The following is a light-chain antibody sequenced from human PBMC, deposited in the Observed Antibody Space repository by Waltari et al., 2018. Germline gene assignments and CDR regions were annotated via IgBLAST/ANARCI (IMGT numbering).Light chain of an antibody. V-gene: IGKV3-20*01. CDR2: GAS. CDR1: QTINNNF. Sequence: IVLTQSPDPLSLSPGQRATLSCRASQTINNNFLVWYQQKPGQAPRLLIHGASSRATGFPDRFSGSGSGTDFTLTISSLEPEDVAVYYCQQYDGSVLTFGGGTKVEI. CDR3: QQYDGSVLT. J-gene: IGKJ4*01.